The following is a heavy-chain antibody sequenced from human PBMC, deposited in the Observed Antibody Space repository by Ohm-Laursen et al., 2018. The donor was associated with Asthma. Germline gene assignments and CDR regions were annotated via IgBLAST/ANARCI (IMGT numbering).Heavy chain of an antibody. CDR2: IYYSGST. J-gene: IGHJ2*01. CDR3: ARAAIQYCTNGVCYTDWYFDL. V-gene: IGHV4-30-4*02. CDR1: GGSISSGDYY. D-gene: IGHD2-8*01. Sequence: PSDTLSLTCTVSGGSISSGDYYWSWIRQPPGKGLEWIGYIYYSGSTYYNPSLKSRVTISVDTSKNQFSLKLSSVTAADTAVYYCARAAIQYCTNGVCYTDWYFDLWGRGTLVTVSS.